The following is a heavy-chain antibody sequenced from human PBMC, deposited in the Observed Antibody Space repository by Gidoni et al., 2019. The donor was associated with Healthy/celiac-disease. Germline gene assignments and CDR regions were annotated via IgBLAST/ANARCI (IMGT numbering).Heavy chain of an antibody. J-gene: IGHJ4*02. CDR2: IYYSGRT. V-gene: IGHV4-59*01. Sequence: QVQLQESGPGLVKPSETLSLPCTVSGGSISSYYWSWILQPPGTGLEWIGYIYYSGRTNYNPSLKSRVTISVETAKNQFSLKLSSVTAADTAVYYCARGRSSWSLDYWGQGTLVTVSS. CDR3: ARGRSSWSLDY. D-gene: IGHD6-13*01. CDR1: GGSISSYY.